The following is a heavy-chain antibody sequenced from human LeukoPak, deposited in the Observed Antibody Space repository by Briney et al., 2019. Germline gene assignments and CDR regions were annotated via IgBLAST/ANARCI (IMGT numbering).Heavy chain of an antibody. V-gene: IGHV3-13*01. D-gene: IGHD6-13*01. CDR2: IGGGGDT. CDR3: VREISQGAAVGKYNSYFER. CDR1: GFTFSTSD. Sequence: PGGSMSPSCAASGFTFSTSDLHWVRQGTGKSLEWVSAIGGGGDTYYSDSVKGRSTISRDNAKNSLYLQMNSLRAGDTAVYYCVREISQGAAVGKYNSYFERWGRAMAVAVSS. J-gene: IGHJ2*01.